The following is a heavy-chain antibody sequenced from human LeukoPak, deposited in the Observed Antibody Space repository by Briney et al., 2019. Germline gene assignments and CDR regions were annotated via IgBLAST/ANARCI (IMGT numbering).Heavy chain of an antibody. D-gene: IGHD3-22*01. CDR3: ARAKVGDISWFDP. J-gene: IGHJ5*02. CDR2: ISSSSSYI. CDR1: GFTFSSYS. Sequence: AGGSLRLSCAASGFTFSSYSMNWVRQAPGKGLEWVSSISSSSSYIYYADSVKGRFTISRDNAKNSLYLQMNSLRAEDTAVYYCARAKVGDISWFDPWGQGTLVTVSS. V-gene: IGHV3-21*04.